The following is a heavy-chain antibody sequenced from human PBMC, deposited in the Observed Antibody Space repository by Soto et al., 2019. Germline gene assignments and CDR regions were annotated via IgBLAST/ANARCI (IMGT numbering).Heavy chain of an antibody. CDR1: GFTFSSYG. D-gene: IGHD3-3*01. CDR3: ARSRSGAVPDSFGY. Sequence: ESGGGVVQPGRSLRLSCVASGFTFSSYGMHWVRQAPGKGLEWVAVISKDGSVKYYADSVRGRFSISRDKSKNTVYLEMNGMRDDDTAVFYCARSRSGAVPDSFGYWGQGTLVTVSS. V-gene: IGHV3-30*03. J-gene: IGHJ1*01. CDR2: ISKDGSVK.